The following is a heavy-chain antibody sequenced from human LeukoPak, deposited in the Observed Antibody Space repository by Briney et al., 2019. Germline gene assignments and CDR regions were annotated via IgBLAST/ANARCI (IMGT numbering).Heavy chain of an antibody. CDR2: IRYDGSNK. V-gene: IGHV3-30*02. Sequence: IRYDGSNKYYADSVKGRFTISRDNSKNTLYLQMNSLRAEDTAVYYCAKDHLVGATYFDYWGQGTLVTVSS. D-gene: IGHD1-26*01. J-gene: IGHJ4*02. CDR3: AKDHLVGATYFDY.